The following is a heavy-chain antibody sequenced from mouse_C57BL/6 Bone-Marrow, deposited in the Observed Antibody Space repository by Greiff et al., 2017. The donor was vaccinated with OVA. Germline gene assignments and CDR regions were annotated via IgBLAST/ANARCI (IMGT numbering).Heavy chain of an antibody. CDR1: GYTFTDYY. CDR3: ARYPITTVVATDYFDY. CDR2: INPNNGGT. V-gene: IGHV1-26*01. J-gene: IGHJ2*01. Sequence: EVQLQQSGPELVKPGASVKISCKASGYTFTDYYMNWVKQSHGKSLEWIGDINPNNGGTSYNQKFKGKATLTVDKSSSTAYMELRSLTSEDSAVYYCARYPITTVVATDYFDYWGQGTTLTVSS. D-gene: IGHD1-1*01.